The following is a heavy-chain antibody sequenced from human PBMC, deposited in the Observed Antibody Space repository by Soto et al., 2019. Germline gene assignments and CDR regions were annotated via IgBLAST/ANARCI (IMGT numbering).Heavy chain of an antibody. D-gene: IGHD2-15*01. V-gene: IGHV4-30-4*01. CDR2: IYKSGST. J-gene: IGHJ3*02. CDR1: GGSISSGDYY. CDR3: ARVVVAAGGWGDTFDI. Sequence: QVQLHESGPGLVKPSQTLSLTCIVSGGSISSGDYYWSWISQPPGKGLEWIGYIYKSGSTYYNPSLKSRVSISIDTSNQQFSLNLNSLTAADTAVYYCARVVVAAGGWGDTFDIWGQGTMVTVSS.